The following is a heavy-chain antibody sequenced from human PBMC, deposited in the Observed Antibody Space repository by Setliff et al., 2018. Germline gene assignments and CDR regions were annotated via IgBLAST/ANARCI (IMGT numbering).Heavy chain of an antibody. D-gene: IGHD1-26*01. CDR2: ISYDGSSK. Sequence: PGGSLRLSCAASGFTFSSYGMHWVRQAPGKGLEWVAVISYDGSSKYYADSVKGRFTISRDNAKNSLYLQMNSLRAEDTAVYYCARGSVGSGSYLDRFDYWGQGTLVTVSS. J-gene: IGHJ4*02. CDR1: GFTFSSYG. V-gene: IGHV3-30*03. CDR3: ARGSVGSGSYLDRFDY.